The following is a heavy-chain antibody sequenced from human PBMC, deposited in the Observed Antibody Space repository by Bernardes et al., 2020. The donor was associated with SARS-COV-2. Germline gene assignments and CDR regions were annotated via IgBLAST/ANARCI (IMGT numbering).Heavy chain of an antibody. J-gene: IGHJ6*02. Sequence: ASVKVSCKASGYTFTSYGISWVRQAPGQGLEWMGWISAYNGNTNYAQKLQGRVTMTTDTSTSTAYMELRSLRSDDTAVYYCARMSVVGAFWYYYYGMDVWGQGPTVTVSS. D-gene: IGHD1-26*01. CDR1: GYTFTSYG. CDR2: ISAYNGNT. CDR3: ARMSVVGAFWYYYYGMDV. V-gene: IGHV1-18*04.